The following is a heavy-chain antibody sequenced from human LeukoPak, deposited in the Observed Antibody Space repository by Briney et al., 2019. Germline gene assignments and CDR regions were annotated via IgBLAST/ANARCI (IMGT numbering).Heavy chain of an antibody. V-gene: IGHV5-51*01. Sequence: GESLKISCKGSGYSFTSYWIGWVRQMPGKGLEWMGIIYPGDSDTRYSPSFQGQVTISADKSISTAHLQWSSLKASDTAMYYCAGPTLGYYYGMDVWGQGTTVTVSS. CDR1: GYSFTSYW. J-gene: IGHJ6*02. D-gene: IGHD6-13*01. CDR3: AGPTLGYYYGMDV. CDR2: IYPGDSDT.